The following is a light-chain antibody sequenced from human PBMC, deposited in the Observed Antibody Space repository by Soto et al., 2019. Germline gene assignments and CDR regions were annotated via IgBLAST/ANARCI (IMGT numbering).Light chain of an antibody. V-gene: IGKV1-5*01. CDR1: QSISSW. J-gene: IGKJ1*01. CDR3: HPRQRLSRP. Sequence: LSPSVEKKVTITCRASQSISSWMAWYQQKPGKAPKLLIYDASSLESGVPSRFSGSGSGTDFALSIPSIEPEESALFYCHPRQRLSRPFGHGTKVDIK. CDR2: DAS.